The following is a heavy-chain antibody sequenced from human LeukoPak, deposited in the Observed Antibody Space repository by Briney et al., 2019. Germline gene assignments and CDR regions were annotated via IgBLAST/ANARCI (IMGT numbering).Heavy chain of an antibody. CDR3: ARPLNHVDTAMVT. CDR2: INLNSGGT. V-gene: IGHV1-2*02. J-gene: IGHJ4*02. CDR1: GYTFTGYY. D-gene: IGHD5-18*01. Sequence: ASVKVSCKASGYTFTGYYMHWVRQAPGQGLEWMGWINLNSGGTNYAQKFQGRVTMTRDTSISTAYMELSRLRSDDTAVYYCARPLNHVDTAMVTGGQGTLVTVPS.